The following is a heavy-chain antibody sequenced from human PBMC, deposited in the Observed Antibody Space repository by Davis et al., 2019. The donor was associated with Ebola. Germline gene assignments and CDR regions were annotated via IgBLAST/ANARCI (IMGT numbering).Heavy chain of an antibody. V-gene: IGHV3-7*03. CDR2: IKHDGSEK. J-gene: IGHJ4*02. CDR1: GFTFSNYW. D-gene: IGHD6-13*01. CDR3: ARVSSSSWYGADY. Sequence: GESLKISCAASGFTFSNYWMSWVRQAPGKGLEWVANIKHDGSEKYDVDSVRGRFTISRDNTRNSLFLQMNSLRVDDTAVYYCARVSSSSWYGADYWGQGTLVTVSS.